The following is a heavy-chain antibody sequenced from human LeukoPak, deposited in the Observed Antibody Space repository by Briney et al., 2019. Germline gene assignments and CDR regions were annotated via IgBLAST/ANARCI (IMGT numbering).Heavy chain of an antibody. CDR2: IIPIFGTA. V-gene: IGHV1-69*05. D-gene: IGHD2-2*01. CDR1: GGTFSSYA. CDR3: VRGVPLGYCSSTSCREFDP. J-gene: IGHJ5*02. Sequence: SVKVSCKASGGTFSSYAISWVRQAPGQGLEWMGRIIPIFGTANYAQKFQGRVTITTDESTSTAYMELSSLRSEDTAVYYCVRGVPLGYCSSTSCREFDPWGQGTLVTVSS.